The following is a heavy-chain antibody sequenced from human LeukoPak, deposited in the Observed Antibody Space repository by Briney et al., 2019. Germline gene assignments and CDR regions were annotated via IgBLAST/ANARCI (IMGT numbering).Heavy chain of an antibody. J-gene: IGHJ4*02. CDR3: ARLDSSGYIDY. D-gene: IGHD3-22*01. CDR2: IYYSGST. V-gene: IGHV4-59*01. CDR1: GGSISSYY. Sequence: SETLSLTCTVSGGSISSYYWSWIRQPPGKGLEWIGYIYYSGSTNYNPSLKSRVTISVDTSKNQFSLKLSPVTAADTAVYYCARLDSSGYIDYWGQGTLVTVSS.